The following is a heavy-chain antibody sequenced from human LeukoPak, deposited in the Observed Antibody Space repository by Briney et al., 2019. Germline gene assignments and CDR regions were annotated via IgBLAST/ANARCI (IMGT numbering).Heavy chain of an antibody. Sequence: ASVKVSCKASGYTFTSYYMHWFRQAPGQGLEWMGIINPSDGSTTYAQKFQGRVTMTSDTSTSTVYMELTSLRSEDTAVYYCARHQGAGEYPFDYWGQGTLVTVSS. CDR1: GYTFTSYY. CDR2: INPSDGST. CDR3: ARHQGAGEYPFDY. J-gene: IGHJ4*02. V-gene: IGHV1-46*01. D-gene: IGHD3-16*01.